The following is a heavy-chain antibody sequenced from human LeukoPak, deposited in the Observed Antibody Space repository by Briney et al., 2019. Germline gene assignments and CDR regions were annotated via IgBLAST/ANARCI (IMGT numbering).Heavy chain of an antibody. Sequence: SETLSLTCTVSGGSISSSSYYWGWIRQPPGKGLEWIGSIYYSGSTYYNPSLKSRVTISVDTSKNQFSLKLSSVTAADTAVYFCASFPVYSSPYYFDYWGPGTLVTVSS. CDR3: ASFPVYSSPYYFDY. CDR1: GGSISSSSYY. CDR2: IYYSGST. V-gene: IGHV4-39*01. D-gene: IGHD6-13*01. J-gene: IGHJ4*02.